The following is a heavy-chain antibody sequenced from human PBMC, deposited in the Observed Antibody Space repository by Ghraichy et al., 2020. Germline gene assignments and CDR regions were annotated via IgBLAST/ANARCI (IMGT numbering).Heavy chain of an antibody. V-gene: IGHV4-38-2*01. CDR2: VHRSGST. CDR1: GYYIGSGYY. CDR3: ARGTNSVCYASDF. J-gene: IGHJ4*02. Sequence: SETLSLTCAVSGYYIGSGYYWGWFRQPPGKGLEWLGSVHRSGSTFYNPSLKSRVTISVDTSKNQFSLKLNSVTAADTALYYCARGTNSVCYASDFWGQGALVTVSS. D-gene: IGHD2-8*01.